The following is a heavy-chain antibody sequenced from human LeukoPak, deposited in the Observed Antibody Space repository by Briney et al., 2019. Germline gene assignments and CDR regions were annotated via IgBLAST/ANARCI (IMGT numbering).Heavy chain of an antibody. J-gene: IGHJ4*02. Sequence: PGGTLRLSCAASGFTFTDYGMTWVRPAPGKGLEWVSSIRGSTLSTYHADSVKGRFTISSDNSKNIVSLQMNSLRAEDTAIYYCAKDRVLDYDDISEMDYWGQGTLVTVSS. CDR1: GFTFTDYG. D-gene: IGHD3-22*01. V-gene: IGHV3-23*01. CDR2: IRGSTLST. CDR3: AKDRVLDYDDISEMDY.